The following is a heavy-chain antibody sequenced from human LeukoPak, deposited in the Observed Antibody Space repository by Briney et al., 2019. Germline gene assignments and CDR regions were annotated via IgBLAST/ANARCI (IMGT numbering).Heavy chain of an antibody. J-gene: IGHJ4*02. D-gene: IGHD3-10*01. V-gene: IGHV3-74*01. CDR1: RFSFSNYW. CDR3: ARDTVSGSGSLNY. Sequence: GGSLRLSCAASRFSFSNYWMHWVRQAPGKGLVWVSRVKSDGSNPSYADSVKGRFTISRDNAENMLYLQMNTLGAEDTAVYYCARDTVSGSGSLNYWGQGTLVTVSS. CDR2: VKSDGSNP.